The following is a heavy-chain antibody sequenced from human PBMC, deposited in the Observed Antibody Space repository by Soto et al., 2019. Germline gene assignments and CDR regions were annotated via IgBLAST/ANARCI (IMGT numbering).Heavy chain of an antibody. J-gene: IGHJ4*02. V-gene: IGHV4-59*01. CDR3: ARGGGSGSYYLPFDY. CDR1: GGSINSYY. D-gene: IGHD3-10*01. CDR2: IYYSGST. Sequence: SETLSLTCTVSGGSINSYYWSWIRQPPGKGLEWIGYIYYSGSTNYNPSLKSRVTISVDTSKNQFSLKLSSVTAADTAVYYCARGGGSGSYYLPFDYWGQGTLVTVSS.